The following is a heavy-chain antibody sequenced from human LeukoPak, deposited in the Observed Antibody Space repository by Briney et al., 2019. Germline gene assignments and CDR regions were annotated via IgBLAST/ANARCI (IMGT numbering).Heavy chain of an antibody. Sequence: SVKVSCKASGGTFSSYAISWVRQAPGQGLEWMGGIIPIFGTANYAQKFQGRVTITADESTSTAYMELSCLRSEDTAVYYCARSSVAVTIFDYWGQGTLVTVSS. CDR2: IIPIFGTA. CDR3: ARSSVAVTIFDY. V-gene: IGHV1-69*13. J-gene: IGHJ4*02. CDR1: GGTFSSYA. D-gene: IGHD6-19*01.